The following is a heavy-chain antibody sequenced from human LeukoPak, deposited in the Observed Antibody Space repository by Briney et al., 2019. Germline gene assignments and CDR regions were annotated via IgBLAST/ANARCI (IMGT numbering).Heavy chain of an antibody. D-gene: IGHD5-18*01. Sequence: SETLSLTCTVPGGSISSYYWSWIRQPAGKGLEWIGRIYTSGSTNYNPSLKSRVTMSVDTSKNQFSLKLSSVTAADTAVYYCAREYSYGYYYYYYMDVWGKGTTVTISS. CDR1: GGSISSYY. J-gene: IGHJ6*03. CDR2: IYTSGST. CDR3: AREYSYGYYYYYYMDV. V-gene: IGHV4-4*07.